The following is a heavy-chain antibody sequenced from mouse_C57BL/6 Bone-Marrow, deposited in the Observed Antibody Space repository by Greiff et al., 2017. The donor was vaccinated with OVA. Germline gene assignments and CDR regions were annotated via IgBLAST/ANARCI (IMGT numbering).Heavy chain of an antibody. Sequence: QVQLQQSGPGLVQPSQSLSITCTVSGFSLTSYGVHWVRQSPGKGLEWLGVIWRGGSTDYNAAFMSRLSITKDNSKSQVFFKMNSLQADDTAIYYCAKNRDCYYGSSYPCYYAMDYWGQGTSVTVSS. J-gene: IGHJ4*01. CDR1: GFSLTSYG. CDR2: IWRGGST. V-gene: IGHV2-5*01. D-gene: IGHD1-1*01. CDR3: AKNRDCYYGSSYPCYYAMDY.